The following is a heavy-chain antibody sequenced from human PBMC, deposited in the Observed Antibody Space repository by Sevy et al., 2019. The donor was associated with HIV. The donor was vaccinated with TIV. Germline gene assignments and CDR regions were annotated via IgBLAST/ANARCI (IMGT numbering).Heavy chain of an antibody. J-gene: IGHJ4*02. V-gene: IGHV3-30-3*01. D-gene: IGHD7-27*01. Sequence: GGSLRLSCAVSGFTFSTYAMHWVRQAPGKGLECVAIVSSDGSEINYADSVKGRFTISRDNSRNTLYLQMNCLRTEDTALYYCARDQLGSIDYWGQGTLVTVSS. CDR1: GFTFSTYA. CDR2: VSSDGSEI. CDR3: ARDQLGSIDY.